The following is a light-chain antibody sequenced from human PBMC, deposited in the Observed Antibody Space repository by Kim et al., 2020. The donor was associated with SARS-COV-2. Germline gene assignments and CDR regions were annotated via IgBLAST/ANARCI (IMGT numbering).Light chain of an antibody. J-gene: IGLJ3*02. CDR1: SGDIGAKNF. CDR3: SSYTTSDTWV. CDR2: DVT. V-gene: IGLV2-14*03. Sequence: QSALTQPASVSGSPGQSITISCTGTSGDIGAKNFVSWYQHHPDKAPKLLIFDVTKRPSGLSNRFSGSKSGNTASLTIAGLQADDEADYYCSSYTTSDTWVFGGGTQLTVL.